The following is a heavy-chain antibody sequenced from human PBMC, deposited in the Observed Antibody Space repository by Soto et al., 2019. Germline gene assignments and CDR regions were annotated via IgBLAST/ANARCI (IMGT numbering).Heavy chain of an antibody. CDR2: IIPIFGTA. D-gene: IGHD2-2*01. Sequence: PGESLKISCKGSGYSFTSYWIGWVRQAPGQGLEWMGGIIPIFGTANYAQKFQGRVTITADESTSTAYMELSSLRSEDTAVYYCAMGSDRYCISTSCPYYYYGMDVWGRGTTVTVSS. J-gene: IGHJ6*02. CDR1: GYSFTSYW. CDR3: AMGSDRYCISTSCPYYYYGMDV. V-gene: IGHV1-69*01.